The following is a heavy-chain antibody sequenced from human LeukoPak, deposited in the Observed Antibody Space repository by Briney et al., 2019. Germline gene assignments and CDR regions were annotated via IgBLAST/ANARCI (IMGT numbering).Heavy chain of an antibody. CDR2: IRYDGSNK. Sequence: GGSLRLSCAASGFTFSSYGMHWVRQAPGKGLEWVAFIRYDGSNKYYADSVKGRFTISRDNSKNTLYLQMNSLRAEDTAVYYCARDRGGISGSYPYYFDYWGQGTLVTVSS. D-gene: IGHD1-26*01. CDR3: ARDRGGISGSYPYYFDY. CDR1: GFTFSSYG. J-gene: IGHJ4*02. V-gene: IGHV3-30*02.